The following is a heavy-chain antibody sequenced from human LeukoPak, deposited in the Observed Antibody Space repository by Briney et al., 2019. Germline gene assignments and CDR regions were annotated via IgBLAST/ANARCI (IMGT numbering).Heavy chain of an antibody. Sequence: GASVKVSCKASGYTFTSYGISWVRQAPGQGLEWMGWISAYNGNTNCAQKLQGRVAMTTDTSTSTAYMELRSLRSDDTAVYYCASTYYYGSGSYSPSWFDPWGQGTLVTVSS. CDR2: ISAYNGNT. CDR1: GYTFTSYG. D-gene: IGHD3-10*01. J-gene: IGHJ5*02. V-gene: IGHV1-18*01. CDR3: ASTYYYGSGSYSPSWFDP.